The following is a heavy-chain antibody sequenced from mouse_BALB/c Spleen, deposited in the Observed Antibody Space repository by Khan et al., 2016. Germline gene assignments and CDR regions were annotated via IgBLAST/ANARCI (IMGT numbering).Heavy chain of an antibody. D-gene: IGHD2-1*01. CDR2: IDPANGNT. V-gene: IGHV14-3*02. CDR3: ARSNYGNYEEGYTIDY. J-gene: IGHJ4*01. Sequence: VQLKQSGAELVKPGVSVKLSCTASGFNIKDTYMHWVKQRPEQGLEWLGRIDPANGNTKYDPKFQGKATITADTSSNTAYLQLSSLTSEDTAVYYCARSNYGNYEEGYTIDYWGQGTSVTVSS. CDR1: GFNIKDTY.